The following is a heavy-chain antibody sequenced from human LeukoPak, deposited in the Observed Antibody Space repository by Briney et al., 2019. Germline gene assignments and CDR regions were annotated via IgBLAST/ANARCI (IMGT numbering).Heavy chain of an antibody. Sequence: SQTLSLTCAISGGSVSSYSAAWNWIRQSPSRGLEWLGRTYYMSRWYTDYAVSMKRRITINPDTSKKQFSLQLNSVTPEDTAVYYCAMLRLRGYFTYNWFDPWGQGTLVTVSS. CDR1: GGSVSSYSAA. V-gene: IGHV6-1*01. D-gene: IGHD2-15*01. CDR2: TYYMSRWYT. CDR3: AMLRLRGYFTYNWFDP. J-gene: IGHJ5*02.